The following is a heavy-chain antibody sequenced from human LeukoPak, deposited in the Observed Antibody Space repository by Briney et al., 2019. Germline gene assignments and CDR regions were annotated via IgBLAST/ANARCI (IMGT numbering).Heavy chain of an antibody. CDR2: IYYSGST. D-gene: IGHD4/OR15-4a*01. V-gene: IGHV4-39*01. CDR3: SSSDYVYYFDY. J-gene: IGHJ4*02. CDR1: GGSIDSGSYY. Sequence: PSETLSLTCTVSGGSIDSGSYYWGWIRQPPGKGLEWIGSIYYSGSTCYNPSLKSRVTISVDTSKNQFSLKLSSVTAADTAVYYCSSSDYVYYFDYWGQGTLVTVSS.